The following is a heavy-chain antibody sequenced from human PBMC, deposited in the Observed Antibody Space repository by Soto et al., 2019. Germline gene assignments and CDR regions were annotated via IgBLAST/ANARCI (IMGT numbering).Heavy chain of an antibody. J-gene: IGHJ4*02. Sequence: QVQLVQSGAEEKKPGASVKVSCKASGYTFTSYAMHWVRQAPGQRLEWIGWINAGNGNTKYSPQFQGRGTITRDTSASTAYMELSSLRSADTAVYYGARTSETGYYTGDYWGQGTLVTVAS. CDR2: INAGNGNT. D-gene: IGHD3-9*01. V-gene: IGHV1-3*05. CDR3: ARTSETGYYTGDY. CDR1: GYTFTSYA.